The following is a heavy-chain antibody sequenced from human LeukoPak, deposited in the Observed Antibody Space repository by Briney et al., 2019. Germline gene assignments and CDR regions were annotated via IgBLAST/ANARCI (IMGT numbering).Heavy chain of an antibody. CDR1: GYTFTSYD. V-gene: IGHV1-8*03. Sequence: ASVKVSCKASGYTFTSYDINWVRQATGQGLEWMRWMNPNSGNTGYAQKFQGRVTITRNTSISTAYMELSSLRSEDTAVYYCARDGAVRAFDIWGQGTMVTVSS. J-gene: IGHJ3*02. CDR3: ARDGAVRAFDI. CDR2: MNPNSGNT. D-gene: IGHD4-11*01.